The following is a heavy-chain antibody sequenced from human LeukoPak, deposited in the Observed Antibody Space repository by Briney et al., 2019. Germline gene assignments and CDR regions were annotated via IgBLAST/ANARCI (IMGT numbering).Heavy chain of an antibody. Sequence: GGSLRLSCAASGFTFSSYSMNWVRQAPGKGLEWVSYISSSSSTIYYADSVKGRFTISRDNAKNSLYLQMNSLRAEDTAVYYCARDSPGSGSPNFDYWGQGTLVTVSS. D-gene: IGHD3-10*01. CDR3: ARDSPGSGSPNFDY. CDR1: GFTFSSYS. J-gene: IGHJ4*02. CDR2: ISSSSSTI. V-gene: IGHV3-48*04.